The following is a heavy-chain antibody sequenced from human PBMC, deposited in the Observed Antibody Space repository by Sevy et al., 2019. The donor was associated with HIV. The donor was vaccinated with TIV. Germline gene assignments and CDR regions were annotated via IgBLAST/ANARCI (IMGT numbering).Heavy chain of an antibody. J-gene: IGHJ4*02. D-gene: IGHD3-22*01. CDR2: IWYDGSNK. CDR3: ASGYYDSSGNFPTFY. CDR1: GFTFSSYG. Sequence: GGSLRLSCAASGFTFSSYGMHWVRQAPGKGLEWVAVIWYDGSNKYYADSVKGRFTISRDNSKNTLYLQMNSLRAEDTAVYYCASGYYDSSGNFPTFYWGQGTLVTVSS. V-gene: IGHV3-33*01.